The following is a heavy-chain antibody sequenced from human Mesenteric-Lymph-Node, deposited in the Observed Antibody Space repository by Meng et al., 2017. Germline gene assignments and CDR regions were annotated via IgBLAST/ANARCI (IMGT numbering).Heavy chain of an antibody. CDR3: ARPYGSHDFDY. V-gene: IGHV1-3*01. CDR1: GYTFTSYA. Sequence: ASVKVSCKASGYTFTSYAMHWVRQAPGQRLEWMGWINAGNGNTKYSQKFQGRVTITRDTSASTAYMELSSLRSEDTAVYFCARPYGSHDFDYWGQGTLVTVSS. CDR2: INAGNGNT. D-gene: IGHD3-10*01. J-gene: IGHJ4*02.